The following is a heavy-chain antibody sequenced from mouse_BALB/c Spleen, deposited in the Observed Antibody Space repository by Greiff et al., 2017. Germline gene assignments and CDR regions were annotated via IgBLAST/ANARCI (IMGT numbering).Heavy chain of an antibody. CDR1: GFNIKDYY. CDR3: ARSDYGGFAY. V-gene: IGHV14-1*02. J-gene: IGHJ3*01. CDR2: IDPENGNT. Sequence: VQLQQSGAELVRPGALVKLSCKASGFNIKDYYMHWVKQRPEQGLEWIGWIDPENGNTIYDPKFQGKASITADTSSNTAYLQLSSLTSEDTAVYYCARSDYGGFAYWGQGTLVTVSA. D-gene: IGHD1-1*01.